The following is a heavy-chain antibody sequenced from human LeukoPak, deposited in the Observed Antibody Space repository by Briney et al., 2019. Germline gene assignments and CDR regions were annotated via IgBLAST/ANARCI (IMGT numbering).Heavy chain of an antibody. D-gene: IGHD3-22*01. Sequence: PGGSLRLSCAVSGFTFNIYYMSWIRQAPGKGLEWISYIGLHGYPLDYADSVKGRFTISRDNAQNSLYLDMSSLRAEDTAVYYCAIKEFSSGAFTYWGQGTLVTVSS. CDR2: IGLHGYPL. V-gene: IGHV3-11*04. J-gene: IGHJ4*02. CDR3: AIKEFSSGAFTY. CDR1: GFTFNIYY.